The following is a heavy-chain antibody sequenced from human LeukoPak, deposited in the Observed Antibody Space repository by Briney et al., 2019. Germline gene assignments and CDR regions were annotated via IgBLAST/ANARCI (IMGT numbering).Heavy chain of an antibody. CDR3: AREPTKEYSSSRAPQYFQH. J-gene: IGHJ1*01. CDR2: ISSSGSTI. Sequence: TGGSLRLSCAASGFTFSDYYMSWIRQAPGKGLEWVSYISSSGSTIYYADSVKGRFTISRDNAKNSLYLQMNSLRAEDTAVYYCAREPTKEYSSSRAPQYFQHWGQGTLVTVSS. D-gene: IGHD6-6*01. CDR1: GFTFSDYY. V-gene: IGHV3-11*04.